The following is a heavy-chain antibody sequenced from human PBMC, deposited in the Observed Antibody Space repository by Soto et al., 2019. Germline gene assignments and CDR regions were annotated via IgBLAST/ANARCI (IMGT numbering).Heavy chain of an antibody. Sequence: GGSLRLSCAGSGFSFSDYTMNWVRQAPGKGLEWVSSISRGSDYIFYADTVKGRFTISRDNSKNTLYLQMSSLRAEDTAVYYCVKALRYFDWLPDFDYWGQGTLVTVSS. J-gene: IGHJ4*02. CDR3: VKALRYFDWLPDFDY. D-gene: IGHD3-9*01. CDR2: ISRGSDYI. CDR1: GFSFSDYT. V-gene: IGHV3-21*01.